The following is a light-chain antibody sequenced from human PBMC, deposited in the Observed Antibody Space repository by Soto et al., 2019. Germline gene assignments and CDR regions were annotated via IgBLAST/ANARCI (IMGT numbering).Light chain of an antibody. Sequence: ETVMTQSPATRSLASGKRGTLSCRASQSVSSNLAWYQQKPGQAPRLLIYGASTRATGIPARFSGSGSGTEFTLSIRSLQSEDFAVYYCQQYNSWPQTFSQGTKVDI. V-gene: IGKV3-15*01. CDR2: GAS. J-gene: IGKJ1*01. CDR3: QQYNSWPQT. CDR1: QSVSSN.